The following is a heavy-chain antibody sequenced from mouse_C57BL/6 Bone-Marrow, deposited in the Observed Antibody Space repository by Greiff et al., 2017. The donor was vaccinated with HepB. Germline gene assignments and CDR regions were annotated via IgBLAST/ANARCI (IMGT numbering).Heavy chain of an antibody. J-gene: IGHJ3*01. CDR2: ISSGGSYT. CDR1: GFTFSSYG. CDR3: ARPLYDGYEGFAY. Sequence: EVQLVESGGDLVKPGGSLKLSCAASGFTFSSYGMSWVRQTPDKRLEWVATISSGGSYTYYPDSVKGRFTISRDNAKNTLYLQMSSLKSEDTAMYYCARPLYDGYEGFAYWGQGTLVTVSA. D-gene: IGHD2-3*01. V-gene: IGHV5-6*01.